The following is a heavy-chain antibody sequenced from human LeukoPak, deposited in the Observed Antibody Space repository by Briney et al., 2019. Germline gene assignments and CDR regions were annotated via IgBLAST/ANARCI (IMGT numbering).Heavy chain of an antibody. J-gene: IGHJ4*02. D-gene: IGHD6-6*01. CDR2: IKQDGSEK. V-gene: IGHV3-7*01. CDR1: GLTFNKYW. CDR3: ARDTSILGARIFKLNGIAARPPDY. Sequence: GGSLRLSCEASGLTFNKYWMTWVRQAPGKGLEWVANIKQDGSEKNYVDSVKGRFTISRDNAKNSLSLRMNSLRAEDTAVYYCARDTSILGARIFKLNGIAARPPDYWGQGTLVTVSS.